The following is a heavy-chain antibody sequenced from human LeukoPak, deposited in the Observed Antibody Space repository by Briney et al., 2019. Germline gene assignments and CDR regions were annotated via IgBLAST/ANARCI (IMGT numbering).Heavy chain of an antibody. J-gene: IGHJ3*02. V-gene: IGHV3-23*01. D-gene: IGHD3-22*01. CDR3: AKASAVGWWSYYYDSSGRGLGDAFDI. CDR2: ISGSGGST. CDR1: GFTSSSHA. Sequence: GGSLRLSCAASGFTSSSHAMSWVRQAPGKGLEWVSAISGSGGSTYYADSVKGRFTISRDNSKNTLYLQMNSLRAEDTAVYYCAKASAVGWWSYYYDSSGRGLGDAFDIWGQGTMVTVSS.